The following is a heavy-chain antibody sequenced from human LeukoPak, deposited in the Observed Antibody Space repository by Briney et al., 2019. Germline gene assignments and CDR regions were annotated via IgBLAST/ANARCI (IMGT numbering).Heavy chain of an antibody. CDR3: ARYFGDPQGMDV. CDR1: GFISSTYS. V-gene: IGHV3-48*02. Sequence: GGSLRLSCAASGFISSTYSMNWVRQAPGKGLEWVSQISGNSVTRYYADSVKGRFTISRDNVKNSLYQQMNSLRDEDTAVNYCARYFGDPQGMDVWGQGTTVTVSS. J-gene: IGHJ6*02. D-gene: IGHD3-10*01. CDR2: ISGNSVTR.